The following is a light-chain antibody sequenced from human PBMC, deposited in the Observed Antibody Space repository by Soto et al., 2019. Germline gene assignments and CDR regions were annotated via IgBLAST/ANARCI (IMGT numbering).Light chain of an antibody. CDR1: QSISNY. J-gene: IGKJ5*01. CDR3: QQSYSTPHT. Sequence: DIQMTQSPSSLSASVGDRVTVTCRSSQSISNYLNWYQQKPGKAPKLLIYGASNLQTGVPSRFRGSGSGTDFTLTISSLQPEDFATYYCQQSYSTPHTFGQGTRLEIK. CDR2: GAS. V-gene: IGKV1-39*01.